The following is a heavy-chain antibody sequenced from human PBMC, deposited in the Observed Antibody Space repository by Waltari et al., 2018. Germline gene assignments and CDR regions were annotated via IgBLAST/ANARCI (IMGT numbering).Heavy chain of an antibody. Sequence: QVQLVQSGAEVKKPGSSVKVSCKASGGTFSSYAISWVRQAPGQGLEWMGGIIPIFGTASYAQKVQGRVTMTADESTSTAYMELSGLRSEDTAVYYWARVVAAQHQYMDVWGKGTTVTVSS. J-gene: IGHJ6*03. CDR2: IIPIFGTA. CDR1: GGTFSSYA. CDR3: ARVVAAQHQYMDV. D-gene: IGHD6-6*01. V-gene: IGHV1-69*12.